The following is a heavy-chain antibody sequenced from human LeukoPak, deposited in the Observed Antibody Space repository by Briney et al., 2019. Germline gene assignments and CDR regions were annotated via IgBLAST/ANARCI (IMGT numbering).Heavy chain of an antibody. D-gene: IGHD3-9*01. CDR2: IYSGGST. CDR3: ASGRRHFDWLFDY. J-gene: IGHJ4*02. Sequence: PGGSLRLSCAASGFTVSSNYMSWVRRAPGKGLEWVSVIYSGGSTYYADSVKGRFTISRDNSKNTLYLQMNSLRAEDTAVYYCASGRRHFDWLFDYWGQGTLVTVSS. CDR1: GFTVSSNY. V-gene: IGHV3-66*01.